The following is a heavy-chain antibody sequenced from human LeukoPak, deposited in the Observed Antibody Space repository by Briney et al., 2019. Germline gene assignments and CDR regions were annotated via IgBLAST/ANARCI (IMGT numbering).Heavy chain of an antibody. CDR3: ARPPHRGYYYYGMDV. CDR2: INPSGGST. V-gene: IGHV1-46*01. J-gene: IGHJ6*02. Sequence: ASVKVSCKASGGTFSSYGISWVRQAPGQGLEWMGIINPSGGSTSYAQKFQGRVTMTRDTSTSTVYMELSSLRSEDTAVYYCARPPHRGYYYYGMDVWGQGTTVTVSS. D-gene: IGHD3-10*01. CDR1: GGTFSSYG.